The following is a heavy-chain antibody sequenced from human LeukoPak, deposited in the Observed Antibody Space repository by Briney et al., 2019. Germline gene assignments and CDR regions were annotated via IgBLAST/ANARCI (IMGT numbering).Heavy chain of an antibody. CDR3: ARVTGYMIEDYFDY. J-gene: IGHJ4*02. CDR2: IYTTGST. Sequence: SETLSLTCTVSGGSIRNYYWNWIRQPAGKGLEWIGRIYTTGSTNYNPSLKSRVTISVDTSKNQFSLKLRSVTAADTAVYYCARVTGYMIEDYFDYWGQGILVTVSS. D-gene: IGHD3-9*01. V-gene: IGHV4-4*07. CDR1: GGSIRNYY.